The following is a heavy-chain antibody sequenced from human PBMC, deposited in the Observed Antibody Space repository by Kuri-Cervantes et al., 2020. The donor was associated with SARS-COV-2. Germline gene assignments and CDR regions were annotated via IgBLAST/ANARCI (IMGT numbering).Heavy chain of an antibody. CDR2: IYSGGST. V-gene: IGHV3-66*02. D-gene: IGHD4-23*01. J-gene: IGHJ3*02. CDR3: ARESVDREVVDAFDI. Sequence: GGSLRLSCAASGFTFSSYAMHWVRQAPGKGLEWVSVIYSGGSTYYADSVKGRFTISRDNSKNTLYLQMNSLRAEDTAVYYCARESVDREVVDAFDIWGQGTMVTVSS. CDR1: GFTFSSYA.